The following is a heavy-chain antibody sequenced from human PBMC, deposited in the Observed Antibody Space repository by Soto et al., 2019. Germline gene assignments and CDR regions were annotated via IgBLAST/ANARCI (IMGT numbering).Heavy chain of an antibody. V-gene: IGHV4-59*01. CDR3: ARLRGNCSGGSCYPVY. Sequence: QVQLQESGPGLVKPSETLSLTCTVSDGSISSYYWTWIRQPPGKGLEWIGYIYYSGSINYNPSLTSRLTISVHTSKNQFSLKLSSVTAADTAVYYCARLRGNCSGGSCYPVYWGQGTLVTVSS. CDR1: DGSISSYY. J-gene: IGHJ4*02. D-gene: IGHD2-15*01. CDR2: IYYSGSI.